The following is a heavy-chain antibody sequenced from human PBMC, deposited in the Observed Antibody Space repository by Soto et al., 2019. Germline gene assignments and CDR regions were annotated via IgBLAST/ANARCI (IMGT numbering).Heavy chain of an antibody. CDR2: IYYSGST. CDR3: ARATGSDFWSGDQPYYFDY. D-gene: IGHD3-3*01. J-gene: IGHJ4*02. CDR1: GGSISSYY. Sequence: SETLSLTCTVSGGSISSYYWSWIRQSPGKGLEWIGYIYYSGSTNYNPSLKSRVTISVDTSKNQFSLKLSSVTAADTAVYYCARATGSDFWSGDQPYYFDYWGQGTLVTVSS. V-gene: IGHV4-59*01.